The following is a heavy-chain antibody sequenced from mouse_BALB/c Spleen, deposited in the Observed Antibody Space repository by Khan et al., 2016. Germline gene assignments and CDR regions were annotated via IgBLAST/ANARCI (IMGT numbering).Heavy chain of an antibody. CDR1: GYTFTSYW. D-gene: IGHD1-1*01. J-gene: IGHJ2*01. CDR3: ARIKKIYATYFDY. CDR2: TNPTNGRT. V-gene: IGHV1S81*02. Sequence: QVQLQQPGAELVKPGASVKMSCKASGYTFTSYWMHWVKQRLGQGLEWFAETNPTNGRTYYNEKFKSKATLTVDKSSSTAYMLLSGPTFEDSAVDYCARIKKIYATYFDYWGQGTTLTVSS.